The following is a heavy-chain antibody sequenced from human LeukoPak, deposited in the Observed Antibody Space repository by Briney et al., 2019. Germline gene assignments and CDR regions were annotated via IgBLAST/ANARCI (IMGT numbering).Heavy chain of an antibody. D-gene: IGHD5/OR15-5a*01. V-gene: IGHV3-30*03. Sequence: GGSLRLSCAASGFTFSSYGMHWVRQAPGKGLEWVAVISYDGSNKYYADSVKGRFTISRDNSKNTLYLQMNSLRAEDTGVYYCAIIPATVYPFDYWGQGTLVTVSS. CDR3: AIIPATVYPFDY. J-gene: IGHJ4*02. CDR1: GFTFSSYG. CDR2: ISYDGSNK.